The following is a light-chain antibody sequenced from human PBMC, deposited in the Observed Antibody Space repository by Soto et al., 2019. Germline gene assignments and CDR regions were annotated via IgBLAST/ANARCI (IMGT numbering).Light chain of an antibody. J-gene: IGKJ2*01. CDR1: QSISTW. V-gene: IGKV1-5*03. Sequence: DIQMTQSPSTLSASVGDRVTITCRASQSISTWLPWYQQKPGKAPKLLIYKASSLRNGVPSRFSGSGSGTEFTLTIYSLQPDDFASYYCQQYNGYPHTFGQGTKLEIK. CDR3: QQYNGYPHT. CDR2: KAS.